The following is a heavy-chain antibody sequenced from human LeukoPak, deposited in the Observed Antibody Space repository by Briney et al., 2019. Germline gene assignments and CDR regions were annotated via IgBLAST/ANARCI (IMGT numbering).Heavy chain of an antibody. D-gene: IGHD5-24*01. V-gene: IGHV4-61*02. CDR2: IYTTGST. Sequence: SETLSLTCTVSGDSISSGGYFWSWIRQPAGKGLEWIGRIYTTGSTNYNPSLKSRVTMSVDTSKNHFSLKLSSVTAADTAVYYCARALRRDGYNLWGQGTLVTVSS. CDR1: GDSISSGGYF. CDR3: ARALRRDGYNL. J-gene: IGHJ4*02.